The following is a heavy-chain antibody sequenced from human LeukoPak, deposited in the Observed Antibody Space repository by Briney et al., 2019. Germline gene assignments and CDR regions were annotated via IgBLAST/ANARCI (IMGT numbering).Heavy chain of an antibody. D-gene: IGHD3-3*01. Sequence: ASVKVSCKVSGYTLTELSMHWVRQAPGKGLEWMGGFDPEDGETIYAQKFQGRVTMTEDTSTDTAYMELSSLRSEDTAVYYCATNADGVVTVWAPGYYYYGMDVWGQGTTVTVSS. V-gene: IGHV1-24*01. CDR2: FDPEDGET. CDR3: ATNADGVVTVWAPGYYYYGMDV. CDR1: GYTLTELS. J-gene: IGHJ6*02.